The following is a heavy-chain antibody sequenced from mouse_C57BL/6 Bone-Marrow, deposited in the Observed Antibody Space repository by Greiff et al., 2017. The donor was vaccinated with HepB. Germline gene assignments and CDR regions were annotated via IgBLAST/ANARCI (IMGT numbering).Heavy chain of an antibody. D-gene: IGHD3-2*02. V-gene: IGHV5-17*01. CDR2: ISSGSSTI. J-gene: IGHJ4*01. Sequence: EVKVVESGGGLVKPGGSLKLSCAASGFTFSDYGMHWVRQAPEKGLEWVAYISSGSSTIYYADTVKGRFTISRDNAKNTLFLQMTSLRSEDTAMYYCARPSQLRLRYAMDYWGQGTSVTVSS. CDR3: ARPSQLRLRYAMDY. CDR1: GFTFSDYG.